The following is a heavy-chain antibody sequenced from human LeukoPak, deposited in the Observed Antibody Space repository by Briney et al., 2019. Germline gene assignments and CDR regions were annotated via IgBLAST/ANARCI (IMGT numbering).Heavy chain of an antibody. CDR1: GFTFISSW. Sequence: GGSLRLSCAASGFTFISSWMTWVRQAPGKGLEWVGRIRSTPDGGATDYAAPVKGRFTISRDDSKNTLYLQMSSLRTEDTAVYYCASDLHFGYCTATSCANYWGQGTLVTVSS. V-gene: IGHV3-15*01. D-gene: IGHD2-2*03. J-gene: IGHJ4*02. CDR3: ASDLHFGYCTATSCANY. CDR2: IRSTPDGGAT.